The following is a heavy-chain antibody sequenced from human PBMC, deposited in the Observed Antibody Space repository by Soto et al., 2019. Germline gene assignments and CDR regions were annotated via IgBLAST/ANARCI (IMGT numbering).Heavy chain of an antibody. V-gene: IGHV4-4*07. D-gene: IGHD3-3*01. J-gene: IGHJ5*02. CDR1: GGTISGYY. Sequence: KPSETLSLTCSVSGGTISGYYWTWIRQPAGKGLEWIGRIYSSGNTKYNPSLQSRVTMSLDTSNNQFSLRLTSVTAADTAVYYCERGQRFSDWFDTWGQGTLVTVSS. CDR2: IYSSGNT. CDR3: ERGQRFSDWFDT.